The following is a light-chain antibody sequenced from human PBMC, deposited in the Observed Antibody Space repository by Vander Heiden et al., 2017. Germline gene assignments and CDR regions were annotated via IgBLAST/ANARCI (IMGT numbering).Light chain of an antibody. CDR2: FAS. CDR1: QSSGSSY. J-gene: IGKJ3*01. V-gene: IGKV3-20*01. CDR3: QQYGTSGGIT. Sequence: VFPLSPRTLDLAPGERVTLSCRASQSSGSSYLAWYQQKPGQAPRLLIYFASTRATGIPDSFSGSGSGRDFTLTISRLEPEDFAVYYCQQYGTSGGITFGPGTKVDIK.